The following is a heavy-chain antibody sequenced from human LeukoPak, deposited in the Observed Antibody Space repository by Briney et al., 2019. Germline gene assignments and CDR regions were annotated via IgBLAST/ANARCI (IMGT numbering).Heavy chain of an antibody. CDR2: MNPNSGST. CDR3: ARGPRPYCSGDSCYSFLYFPH. J-gene: IGHJ1*01. Sequence: ASVKVSCKSSGYPFSSYDINWVRQATGQGLEWMGWMNPNSGSTGCAQKFQGRVTMTRYTSISTAYMELSTLRSEDTAVYYCARGPRPYCSGDSCYSFLYFPHWGQGILVTVSS. CDR1: GYPFSSYD. D-gene: IGHD2-15*01. V-gene: IGHV1-8*01.